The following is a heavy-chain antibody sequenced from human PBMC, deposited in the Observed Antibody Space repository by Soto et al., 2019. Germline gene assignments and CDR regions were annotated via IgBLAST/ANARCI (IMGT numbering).Heavy chain of an antibody. CDR1: GFTVSSNY. J-gene: IGHJ4*02. D-gene: IGHD5-18*01. Sequence: EVQLVESGGGLVQPGGSLRLSCAASGFTVSSNYMSWVRQAPGKGLEWDSVIYSGGRTYYADSVKGRFTISRDNAKNTLYLQMNSLRVEDTAVYYCARDNSLDYWGQGTLVTVSS. CDR3: ARDNSLDY. CDR2: IYSGGRT. V-gene: IGHV3-66*01.